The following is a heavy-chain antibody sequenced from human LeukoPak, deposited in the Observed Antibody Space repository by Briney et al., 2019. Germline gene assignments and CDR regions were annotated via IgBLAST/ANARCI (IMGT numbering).Heavy chain of an antibody. J-gene: IGHJ3*02. Sequence: GGSLRLSCAASGFTVSINYMSWVRQAPGKGLEWVSVIYSGVSTYYADSGKGRFTISRDNSKNTLYLQMNSLRAEDTAVYYCAGASGSDDAFDIWGQGTMVTVSS. D-gene: IGHD3-3*01. CDR3: AGASGSDDAFDI. CDR2: IYSGVST. V-gene: IGHV3-66*01. CDR1: GFTVSINY.